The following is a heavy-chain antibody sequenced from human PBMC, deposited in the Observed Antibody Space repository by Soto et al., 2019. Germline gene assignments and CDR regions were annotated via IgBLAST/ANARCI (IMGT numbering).Heavy chain of an antibody. CDR1: GGSVSSGSYY. J-gene: IGHJ4*02. V-gene: IGHV4-39*01. Sequence: SETLSLTCTVSGGSVSSGSYYWSWIRQPPGKGLEWIGYIYYSGSTYYNPSLKSRVTIPVDTSKNQFSLKLSSVTAADTAVYYCARSIYYYDSSGYYSGVIDFDYWGQGTLVTVSS. CDR2: IYYSGST. CDR3: ARSIYYYDSSGYYSGVIDFDY. D-gene: IGHD3-22*01.